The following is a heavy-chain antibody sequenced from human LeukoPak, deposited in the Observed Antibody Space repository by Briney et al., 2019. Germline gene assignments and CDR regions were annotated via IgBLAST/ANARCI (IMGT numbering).Heavy chain of an antibody. CDR2: IDPSDSYT. J-gene: IGHJ5*02. D-gene: IGHD3-10*01. CDR1: GYRFTSYW. Sequence: GGSLKISCKGSGYRFTSYWISWVRQMPGKGLEWMGRIDPSDSYTNYSPSFRGHVTISADKSISTAYLQWSSLKASDTAMYYCARQLLSNWFDPWGQGTLVTVSS. CDR3: ARQLLSNWFDP. V-gene: IGHV5-10-1*01.